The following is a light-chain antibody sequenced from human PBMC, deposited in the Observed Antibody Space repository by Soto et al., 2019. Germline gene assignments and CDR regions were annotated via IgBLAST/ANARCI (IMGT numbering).Light chain of an antibody. CDR3: AAWDDSLNAVV. V-gene: IGLV1-44*01. CDR1: SSNIGSNT. J-gene: IGLJ2*01. Sequence: QPVLTQPPSASGTPGQRVTISCSGSSSNIGSNTVNWYQQLPGTAPKLLIYSNNQWPSGVPDRFSGSKSGTSASLAISGLQSADEADYYCAAWDDSLNAVVFGGGTKLTVL. CDR2: SNN.